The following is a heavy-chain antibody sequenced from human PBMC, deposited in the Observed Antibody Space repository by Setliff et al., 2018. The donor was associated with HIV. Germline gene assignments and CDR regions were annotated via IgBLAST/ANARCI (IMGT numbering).Heavy chain of an antibody. J-gene: IGHJ4*02. D-gene: IGHD2-2*01. CDR3: AMTQYQVVETAFLQEGTEF. CDR1: GDSMSSFY. CDR2: VYYRGST. V-gene: IGHV4-59*01. Sequence: SETLSLTCTVSGDSMSSFYWSWIRQTPGKGLEWLGYVYYRGSTNYNPSLNSRVTISVDPSKNQFSLKLSSVTAADTAVYYCAMTQYQVVETAFLQEGTEFWGQGALVTVSS.